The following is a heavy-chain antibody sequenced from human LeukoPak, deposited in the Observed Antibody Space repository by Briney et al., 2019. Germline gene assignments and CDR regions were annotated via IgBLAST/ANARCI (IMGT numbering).Heavy chain of an antibody. CDR3: ARGERPPDAFDI. CDR1: GYTFTGYY. J-gene: IGHJ3*02. V-gene: IGHV1-69*13. CDR2: IIPIFGTA. D-gene: IGHD1-26*01. Sequence: GASVKVSCKASGYTFTGYYMHWVRQAPGQGLEWMGGIIPIFGTANYAQKFQGRVTITADESTSTAYMELSSLRSEDTAVYYCARGERPPDAFDIWGQGTMVTVSS.